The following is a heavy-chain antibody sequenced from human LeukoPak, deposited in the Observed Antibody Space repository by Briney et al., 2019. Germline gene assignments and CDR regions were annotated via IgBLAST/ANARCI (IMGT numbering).Heavy chain of an antibody. J-gene: IGHJ4*02. Sequence: PSETLSLTCTVSGGSISSSSYYWSWIRQPPGKGLEWIGSIYYSGSTYYNPSLKSRVTISVDTSKNQFSLKLSSVTAADTAVYYGARLHGFGELRDYWGQGTLVTVSS. CDR1: GGSISSSSYY. V-gene: IGHV4-39*01. CDR3: ARLHGFGELRDY. CDR2: IYYSGST. D-gene: IGHD3-10*01.